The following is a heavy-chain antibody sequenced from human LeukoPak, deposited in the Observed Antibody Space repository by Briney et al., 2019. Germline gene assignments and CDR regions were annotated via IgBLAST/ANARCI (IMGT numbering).Heavy chain of an antibody. D-gene: IGHD5-12*01. CDR3: ARGRHPGPTWISEY. CDR1: EYTFTSYD. J-gene: IGHJ4*02. CDR2: MNPNSGNR. V-gene: IGHV1-8*01. Sequence: ASVKDSCKASEYTFTSYDINWVRQATGQGLEWMGWMNPNSGNRGYAQKFQGRVTMTRNTSISTAYMELSSLTFEDTAVYYCARGRHPGPTWISEYWGQGTLVTVSS.